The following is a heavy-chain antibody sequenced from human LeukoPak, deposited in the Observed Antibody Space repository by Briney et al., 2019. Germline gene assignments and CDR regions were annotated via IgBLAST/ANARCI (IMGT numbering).Heavy chain of an antibody. V-gene: IGHV4-39*01. Sequence: SETLSLTCTVSGDSITRTTSYWGWIRQPPGKGLAWIGTVYYTGTTYNNPSLKSRITISVGTSKNQFSLKLSSVTAADTAVYYCTRLDDYNSGWWTIDYWGQGTLVTVSS. CDR1: GDSITRTTSY. CDR3: TRLDDYNSGWWTIDY. CDR2: VYYTGTT. D-gene: IGHD6-19*01. J-gene: IGHJ4*02.